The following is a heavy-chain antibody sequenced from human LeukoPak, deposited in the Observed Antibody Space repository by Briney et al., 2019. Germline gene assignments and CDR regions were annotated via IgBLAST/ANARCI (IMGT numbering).Heavy chain of an antibody. V-gene: IGHV4-59*01. CDR2: IYYSGST. Sequence: TSQTLSLTCTVSGGSISSYYWSWIRQPPGKGLEWIGYIYYSGSTNYNPSLKSRVTISLDTSKNQFSLKLSSVTAADTAVYYCARIVPYNYGYVVSWGQGTLVTVSS. J-gene: IGHJ4*02. CDR1: GGSISSYY. D-gene: IGHD5-18*01. CDR3: ARIVPYNYGYVVS.